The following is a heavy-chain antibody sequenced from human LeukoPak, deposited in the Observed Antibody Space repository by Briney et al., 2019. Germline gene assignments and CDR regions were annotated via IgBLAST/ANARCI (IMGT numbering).Heavy chain of an antibody. CDR2: ITGSGGNT. Sequence: GGSLRLSCAASGFIFSSYSMSWVSQAPGMGLEWVSVITGSGGNTYYADSVKGRFTISRDNSKNTLYLQMNSLRAEDTAVYYCAKTVEYSSSWYGYWGQGTLVTVSS. J-gene: IGHJ4*02. CDR3: AKTVEYSSSWYGY. D-gene: IGHD6-13*01. CDR1: GFIFSSYS. V-gene: IGHV3-23*01.